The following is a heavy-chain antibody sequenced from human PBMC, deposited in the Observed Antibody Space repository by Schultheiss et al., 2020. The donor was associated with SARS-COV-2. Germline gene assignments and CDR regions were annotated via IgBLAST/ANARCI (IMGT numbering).Heavy chain of an antibody. V-gene: IGHV3-33*08. Sequence: GGSLRLSCAASGFTFSSYWMHWVRQAPGKGLEWVAVIWYDGSNKYYADSVKGRFTISRDNAKNSLYLQMNSLRAEDTAVYYCARMILQAAGFDYWGQGTLVTVSS. CDR1: GFTFSSYW. J-gene: IGHJ4*02. CDR3: ARMILQAAGFDY. CDR2: IWYDGSNK. D-gene: IGHD6-13*01.